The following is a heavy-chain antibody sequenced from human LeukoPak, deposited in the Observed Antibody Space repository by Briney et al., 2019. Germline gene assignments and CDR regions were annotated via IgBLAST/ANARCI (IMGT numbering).Heavy chain of an antibody. CDR3: ARDLGTFNFDFDY. CDR2: IIPNSGDT. J-gene: IGHJ4*02. D-gene: IGHD1-1*01. Sequence: GASVKVSCKASGYTFTDYYMHWVRQAPGQGLEWMGWIIPNSGDTNYAQTFQGRVTMTSDTSISTTYMELTRLTSDDTAVYYCARDLGTFNFDFDYWSQGTLVTVSS. CDR1: GYTFTDYY. V-gene: IGHV1-2*02.